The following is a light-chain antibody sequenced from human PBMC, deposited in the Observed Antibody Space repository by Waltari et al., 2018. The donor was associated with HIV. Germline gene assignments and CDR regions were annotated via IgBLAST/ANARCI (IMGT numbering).Light chain of an antibody. CDR3: SSYTSSSTLYVV. Sequence: QSALTQPASVSGSPGQSITISCPGTSRDVGGYNYVSWYQQHPGKAPKLRIYDVSYRPSWVSNRFSGSKSGNTAALTISGLQAEDEADYYCSSYTSSSTLYVVFGGGTKLTVL. CDR1: SRDVGGYNY. V-gene: IGLV2-14*01. J-gene: IGLJ2*01. CDR2: DVS.